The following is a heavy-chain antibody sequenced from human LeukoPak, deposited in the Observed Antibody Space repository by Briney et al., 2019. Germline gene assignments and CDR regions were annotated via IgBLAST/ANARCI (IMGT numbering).Heavy chain of an antibody. CDR2: ISYDGSNK. CDR3: ARVDYGDYVAAVDI. D-gene: IGHD4-17*01. J-gene: IGHJ3*02. CDR1: GFTFSNYW. V-gene: IGHV3-30*03. Sequence: GGSLRLSCAASGFTFSNYWMHWVRQAPGKGLEWVAVISYDGSNKYYADSVKGRFTISRDNAKNTLYLQMNGLGAEDSAVYHCARVDYGDYVAAVDIWGQGTMVTVFS.